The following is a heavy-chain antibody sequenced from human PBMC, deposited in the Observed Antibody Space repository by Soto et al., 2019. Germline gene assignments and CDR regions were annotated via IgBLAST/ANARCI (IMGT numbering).Heavy chain of an antibody. J-gene: IGHJ4*02. Sequence: EVQLLESGGGLAQPGGSLRLSCTASGFTFGDFPMTCVRQAPGKGLQWVASINDNGKFPFHEDSVKGRFTISRDNSRKTLYLQMNNLTTEDTALYYCAKYLALAGWSRRQEGVDYWGQGTLVTVS. CDR1: GFTFGDFP. V-gene: IGHV3-23*01. D-gene: IGHD6-19*01. CDR2: INDNGKFP. CDR3: AKYLALAGWSRRQEGVDY.